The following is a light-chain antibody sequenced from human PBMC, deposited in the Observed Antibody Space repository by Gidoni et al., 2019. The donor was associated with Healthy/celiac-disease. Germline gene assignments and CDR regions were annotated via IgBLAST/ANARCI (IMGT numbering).Light chain of an antibody. CDR2: AAS. Sequence: DIQMTQSPSSLSASVGDRVTITCRASQSVSSYLNWYQQKPGKAPNLLIYAASSLQSGVPSRFSGSGSGTDFTLTISSLQPEDFATYYCQQSYNIPAFGQGAKVEIK. CDR1: QSVSSY. J-gene: IGKJ1*01. V-gene: IGKV1-39*01. CDR3: QQSYNIPA.